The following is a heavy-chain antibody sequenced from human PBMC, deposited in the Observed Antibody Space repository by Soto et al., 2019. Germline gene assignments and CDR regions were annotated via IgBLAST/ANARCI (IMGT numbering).Heavy chain of an antibody. CDR1: GFSLANYP. J-gene: IGHJ4*02. D-gene: IGHD6-19*01. Sequence: GGSLRLSCVASGFSLANYPMNWVRQTPGKGLEWISYSSPRGDTIYYADSVEGRFTISRDNARNSLSLHMSSLRDEDSALYYCAKGPHTNVGWPYYFESWGQGVPVTVS. CDR3: AKGPHTNVGWPYYFES. CDR2: SSPRGDTI. V-gene: IGHV3-48*02.